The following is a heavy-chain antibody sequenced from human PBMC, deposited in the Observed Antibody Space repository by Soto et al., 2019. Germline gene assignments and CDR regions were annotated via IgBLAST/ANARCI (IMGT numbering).Heavy chain of an antibody. Sequence: GSSVKVSCKAFGDTFTSYGISWVRQAPGQGLERMGWISAYNGNTNYAQKLQGRVTMTTDTSTSTAYMELRSLRSDDTAVYYCARDSVRRVISGYLGQGTLVTVSS. CDR2: ISAYNGNT. V-gene: IGHV1-18*01. CDR1: GDTFTSYG. D-gene: IGHD3-10*02. J-gene: IGHJ4*02. CDR3: ARDSVRRVISGY.